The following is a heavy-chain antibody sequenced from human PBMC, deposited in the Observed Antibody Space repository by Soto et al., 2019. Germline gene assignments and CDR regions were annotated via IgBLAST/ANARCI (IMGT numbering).Heavy chain of an antibody. V-gene: IGHV3-7*05. J-gene: IGHJ4*02. CDR2: ISRDGRTK. CDR1: GFTFSDYW. CDR3: VPRDC. Sequence: PGGSLRLSCVASGFTFSDYWMIWVRQAPGKGLEWVATISRDGRTKYYVDSVKGRFTISRDNAKNSVHLQMNGLRADDTAIYYCVPRDCWGQGTLVTVSS.